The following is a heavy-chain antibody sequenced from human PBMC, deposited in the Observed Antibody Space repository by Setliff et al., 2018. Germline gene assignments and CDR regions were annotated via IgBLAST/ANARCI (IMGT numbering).Heavy chain of an antibody. CDR2: TIPMFGTT. J-gene: IGHJ6*03. CDR3: AREGVDTRSSTAYRYSMDV. D-gene: IGHD5-18*01. CDR1: GGSFSSYG. V-gene: IGHV1-69*05. Sequence: GASVKVSCKASGGSFSSYGITWVRQAPGQGLEWMGGTIPMFGTTNYAQKFQGRVTIITDESTSTAYMELSSLRSEDTAVYFCAREGVDTRSSTAYRYSMDVWGKGTTVTVSS.